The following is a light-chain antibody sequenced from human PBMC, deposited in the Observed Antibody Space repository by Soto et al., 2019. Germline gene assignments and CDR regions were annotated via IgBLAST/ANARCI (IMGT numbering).Light chain of an antibody. J-gene: IGKJ1*01. CDR1: QGISSY. CDR3: QQYYSYPLT. Sequence: AIRMTQSPSSLSASTGDRVTITCRASQGISSYLAWYQQKPGKAPKLLIYAASTLQSGVPSRFSGSGSGTDFNLTISCLQSEDFATYYCQQYYSYPLTFGQGTKVEIK. V-gene: IGKV1-8*01. CDR2: AAS.